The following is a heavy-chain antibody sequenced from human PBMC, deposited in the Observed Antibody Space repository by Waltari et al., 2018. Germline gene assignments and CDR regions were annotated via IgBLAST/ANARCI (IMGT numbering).Heavy chain of an antibody. CDR1: GDSISSSYW. V-gene: IGHV4-4*02. Sequence: QLQLQESGPGLVKPSGTLSLTCAVSGDSISSSYWWSWVHQPPGKGLEWIGQIHGTGRTNYNPSFASRLDVSLDTSNNQFSLKVTSATAADTAVYYCARDRGRGLYLDSWGQGTLVTVSP. CDR3: ARDRGRGLYLDS. J-gene: IGHJ4*02. D-gene: IGHD2-15*01. CDR2: IHGTGRT.